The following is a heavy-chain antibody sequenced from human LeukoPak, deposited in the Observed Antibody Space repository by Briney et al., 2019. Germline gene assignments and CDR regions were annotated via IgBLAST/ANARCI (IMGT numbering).Heavy chain of an antibody. CDR3: ARPNHSGSYCLDY. CDR2: IYSDNT. J-gene: IGHJ4*02. CDR1: GFTVSSNS. Sequence: GGSLRLSCTVSGFTVSSNSMSWVRQAPGKGLEWVSFIYSDNTHYSDSVKGRFTISRDNSKNTLYLQMNSLRAEDTAVYYCARPNHSGSYCLDYWGQGTLVTVSS. V-gene: IGHV3-53*01. D-gene: IGHD1-26*01.